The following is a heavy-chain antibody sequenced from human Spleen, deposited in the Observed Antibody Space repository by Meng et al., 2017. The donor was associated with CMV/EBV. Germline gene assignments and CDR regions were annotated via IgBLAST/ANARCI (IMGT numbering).Heavy chain of an antibody. J-gene: IGHJ4*02. CDR3: AKDYRNQDYGEHSIDY. CDR1: GFTFSSYA. CDR2: IRYDGSNK. V-gene: IGHV3-30*02. Sequence: GESLKISCADSGFTFSSYAMHWVRQAPGKGLEWVAFIRYDGSNKYYADSVKGRFTISRDNSKNTLYLQMNSLRAEDTAVYYCAKDYRNQDYGEHSIDYWGQGTLVTVSS. D-gene: IGHD4-17*01.